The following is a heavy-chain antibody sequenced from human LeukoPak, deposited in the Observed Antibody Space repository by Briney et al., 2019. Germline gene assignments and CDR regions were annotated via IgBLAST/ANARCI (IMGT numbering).Heavy chain of an antibody. CDR1: GFTFSSYA. Sequence: GGPLRLSCAASGFTFSSYAMHWVRQAPGKGLEWVAVISYDGSNKYYADSVKGRFTISRDNSKNTLYLQMNSLRAEDTAVYYCAKGERWLQFWDYWGQGTLVTVSS. CDR2: ISYDGSNK. CDR3: AKGERWLQFWDY. V-gene: IGHV3-30-3*01. D-gene: IGHD5-24*01. J-gene: IGHJ4*02.